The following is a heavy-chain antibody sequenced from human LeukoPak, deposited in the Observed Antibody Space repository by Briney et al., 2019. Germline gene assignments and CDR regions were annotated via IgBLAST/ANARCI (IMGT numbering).Heavy chain of an antibody. CDR3: EPGTPQLWSSF. CDR1: GGSISSSTYY. Sequence: PSETLSLTCTVSGGSISSSTYYWAWVRQPPGKGLEWIASIYYSGTTYYNPSLKSRVTISVDTSRNQFSLNLSSVTAADTAVYYCEPGTPQLWSSFWGQGTLVTVSS. CDR2: IYYSGTT. J-gene: IGHJ4*02. V-gene: IGHV4-39*07. D-gene: IGHD5-18*01.